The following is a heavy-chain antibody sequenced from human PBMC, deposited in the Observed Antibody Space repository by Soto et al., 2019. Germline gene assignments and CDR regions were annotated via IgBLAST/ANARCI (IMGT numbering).Heavy chain of an antibody. J-gene: IGHJ4*02. CDR1: GYTFTSYG. V-gene: IGHV1-18*01. CDR3: ARALYYYDNSGLAF. Sequence: QIHLAQSEPEVKKPGASVKVSCKASGYTFTSYGISWVRLAPGQGLEWMGWINIYGGGTNYAQKYQDRVTMTWDTSTNTVYLEMRSLTSDDTAIYYCARALYYYDNSGLAFWGQGTLVTVSS. D-gene: IGHD3-22*01. CDR2: INIYGGGT.